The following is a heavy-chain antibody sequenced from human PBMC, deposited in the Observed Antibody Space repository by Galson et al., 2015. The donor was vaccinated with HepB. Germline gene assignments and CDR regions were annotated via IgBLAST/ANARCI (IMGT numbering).Heavy chain of an antibody. CDR2: IIPIFGTA. V-gene: IGHV1-69*13. Sequence: SVKVSCKASGGTFSSYAISWARQAPGQGLEWMGGIIPIFGTANYAQKFQGRVTITADESTSTAYMELSSLRSEDTAVYYCARDGDYGDSNWFDPWGQGTLVTVSS. D-gene: IGHD4-17*01. CDR1: GGTFSSYA. J-gene: IGHJ5*02. CDR3: ARDGDYGDSNWFDP.